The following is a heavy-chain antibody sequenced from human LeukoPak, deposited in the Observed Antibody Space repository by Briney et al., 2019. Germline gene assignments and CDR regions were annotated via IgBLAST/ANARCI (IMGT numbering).Heavy chain of an antibody. J-gene: IGHJ4*02. Sequence: PSETLSLTCTDSGGSISSGSYYWSWIRQPAGKGLEWIGRIYTSGSTNYNPSLKSRVTISVDTSKNQFSLKLSSVTAADTAVYYCARDRPDTAMVYYFDYWGQGTLVTVSS. CDR2: IYTSGST. CDR1: GGSISSGSYY. D-gene: IGHD5-18*01. CDR3: ARDRPDTAMVYYFDY. V-gene: IGHV4-61*02.